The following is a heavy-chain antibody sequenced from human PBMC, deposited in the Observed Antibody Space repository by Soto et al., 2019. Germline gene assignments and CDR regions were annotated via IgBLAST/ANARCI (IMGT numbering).Heavy chain of an antibody. CDR3: ATRRLWGVHCTNGVRSLGLYYYYGMDV. V-gene: IGHV1-24*01. Sequence: GASVKVSCKVSGYTLTELSMHWVRQAPGKGLEWMGGFDPEDGETIYAQKFQGRVTMTEDTSTDTAYMELSSLRSEDTAVYYFATRRLWGVHCTNGVRSLGLYYYYGMDVWGQGTTVTVSS. CDR1: GYTLTELS. J-gene: IGHJ6*02. D-gene: IGHD2-8*01. CDR2: FDPEDGET.